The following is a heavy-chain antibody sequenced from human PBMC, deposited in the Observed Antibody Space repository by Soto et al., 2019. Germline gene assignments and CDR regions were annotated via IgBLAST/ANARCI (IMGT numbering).Heavy chain of an antibody. V-gene: IGHV3-21*01. CDR2: ISSSSSYI. J-gene: IGHJ4*02. CDR3: ARGPNIVATIGRFDY. CDR1: GFTFSSYS. D-gene: IGHD5-12*01. Sequence: GGSLRLSCAASGFTFSSYSMNWVRQAPGKGLEWVSSISSSSSYIYYADSVKGRFTISRDNAKNSLYLQMNSLRAEDTAVYYCARGPNIVATIGRFDYWGQGTLVTVSS.